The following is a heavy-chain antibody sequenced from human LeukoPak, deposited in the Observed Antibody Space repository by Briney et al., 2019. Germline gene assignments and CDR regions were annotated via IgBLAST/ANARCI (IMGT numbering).Heavy chain of an antibody. J-gene: IGHJ4*02. D-gene: IGHD4-17*01. CDR1: GDSINNNDW. V-gene: IGHV4-4*02. Sequence: SGTLSLTCAVSGDSINNNDWWSWVRQPPGKGLEWIGEIFHTGTTHYSPSLKSRVTISVETSKNRFSLQLNSVTAADTAVYYCARVYSGEHFGYWGQGSLVTVSS. CDR3: ARVYSGEHFGY. CDR2: IFHTGTT.